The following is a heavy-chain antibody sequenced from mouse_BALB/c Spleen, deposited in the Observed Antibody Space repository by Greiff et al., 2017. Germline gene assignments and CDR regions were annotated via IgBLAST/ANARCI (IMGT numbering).Heavy chain of an antibody. V-gene: IGHV1-12*01. J-gene: IGHJ4*01. CDR3: ARQLGRGAMDY. D-gene: IGHD3-1*01. CDR1: GYTFTSYN. Sequence: QVQLQQPGAELVKPGASVKMSCKASGYTFTSYNMHWVKQTPGQGLEWIGAIYPGNGDTSYNQKFKGKATLTADKSSSTAYMQLSSLTAEDSAVYYCARQLGRGAMDYWGQGTSVTVSS. CDR2: IYPGNGDT.